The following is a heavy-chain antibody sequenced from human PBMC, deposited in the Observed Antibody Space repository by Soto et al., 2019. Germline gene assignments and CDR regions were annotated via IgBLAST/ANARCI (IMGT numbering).Heavy chain of an antibody. Sequence: SETLSLTCAVSGGSISSGGYSWSWIRQPPGKGLEWIGYIYHSGSTYYNPSLKSRVTISVDRSKNQFSLKLSSVTAADTAVYYCARARYGDYDFDYWGQGTMVTVSS. CDR3: ARARYGDYDFDY. CDR2: IYHSGST. J-gene: IGHJ4*02. D-gene: IGHD4-17*01. V-gene: IGHV4-30-2*01. CDR1: GGSISSGGYS.